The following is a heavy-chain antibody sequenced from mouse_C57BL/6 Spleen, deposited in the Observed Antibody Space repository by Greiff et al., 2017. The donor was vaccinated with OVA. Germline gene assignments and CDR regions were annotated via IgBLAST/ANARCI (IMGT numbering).Heavy chain of an antibody. J-gene: IGHJ3*01. CDR2: IYPGDGDT. Sequence: VQLQQSGPELVKPGASVKISCKASGYAFSSSWMNWVKQRPGKGLEWIGRIYPGDGDTNYNGKFKGKATLTADKSSSTAYMQLSSLTSEDSAVYFCARDPNCDGFAYWGQGTLVTVSA. V-gene: IGHV1-82*01. CDR3: ARDPNCDGFAY. CDR1: GYAFSSSW. D-gene: IGHD4-1*01.